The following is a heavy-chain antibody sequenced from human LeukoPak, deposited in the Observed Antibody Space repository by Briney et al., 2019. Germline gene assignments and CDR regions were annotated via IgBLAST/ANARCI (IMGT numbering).Heavy chain of an antibody. Sequence: GGSLRLSCAAFGFSFSHYWMHGVRRAPGKGLRWFSRINSDESTINYADSVKGRFAISRDNDKNPLYLQMNSLRAEDTAVYFCARGLLGELLPYHYGGERTLDSVPS. CDR1: GFSFSHYW. J-gene: IGHJ4*02. CDR2: INSDESTI. D-gene: IGHD3-16*01. V-gene: IGHV3-74*01. CDR3: ARGLLGELLPYHY.